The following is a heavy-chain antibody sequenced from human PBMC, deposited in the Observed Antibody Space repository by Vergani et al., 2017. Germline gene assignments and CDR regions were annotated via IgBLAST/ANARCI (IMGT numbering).Heavy chain of an antibody. Sequence: QLQLQESGPGLVKPSETLSLTCTVSGGSISSSSYYWGWIRQPPGKGLEWIGSIYTSGSTNYNPSLKSRVTMSVDTSKNQFSLKLSSVTAADTAVYYCARADMITFGGVIVHDAFDIWGQGTMVTVSS. CDR2: IYTSGST. V-gene: IGHV4-39*07. CDR1: GGSISSSSYY. CDR3: ARADMITFGGVIVHDAFDI. D-gene: IGHD3-16*02. J-gene: IGHJ3*02.